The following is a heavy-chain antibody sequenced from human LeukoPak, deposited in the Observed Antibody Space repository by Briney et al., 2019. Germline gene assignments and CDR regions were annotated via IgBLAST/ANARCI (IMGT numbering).Heavy chain of an antibody. V-gene: IGHV3-74*03. CDR2: IKPDGRSP. CDR1: GFTFSSYS. J-gene: IGHJ4*02. Sequence: QPGGSLRLSCAASGFTFSSYSMHWVRQVPGKGLGWVSRIKPDGRSPLYAASVNGRFTVSRDDAKSTLYLEMNSLRAEDTAVYYCARGFRDYWGQGTLVTVSS. CDR3: ARGFRDY.